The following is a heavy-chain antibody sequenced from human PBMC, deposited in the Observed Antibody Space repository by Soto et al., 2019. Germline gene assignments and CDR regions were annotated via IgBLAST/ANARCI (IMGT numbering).Heavy chain of an antibody. CDR1: GYPFTSYH. J-gene: IGHJ5*02. CDR3: ARGREYSFGYNWFDP. V-gene: IGHV1-46*01. Sequence: QVQLVQSGAEVRKPGASVKLSCQTSGYPFTSYHMHWVRQAPGQGLEWMGVINPSEGRTRYSQKFEDGLTMTRDTSTSTVYMELRSLSSDDTATYFCARGREYSFGYNWFDPWGQGALLTVSS. CDR2: INPSEGRT. D-gene: IGHD4-4*01.